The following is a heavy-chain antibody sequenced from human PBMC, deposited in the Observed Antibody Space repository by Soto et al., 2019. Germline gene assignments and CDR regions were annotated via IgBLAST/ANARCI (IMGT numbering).Heavy chain of an antibody. D-gene: IGHD3-10*01. CDR2: IIPILGIA. Sequence: PVKVSCKASGYTFTSYGISWGRQAPGQRLEWMGRIIPILGIANYAQKFQGRVTITADKSTSTAYMELSSLRSEDTAVYYCARVYMVRGTIIRYFDYWGQGTLVTVSS. CDR3: ARVYMVRGTIIRYFDY. J-gene: IGHJ4*02. CDR1: GYTFTSYG. V-gene: IGHV1-69*04.